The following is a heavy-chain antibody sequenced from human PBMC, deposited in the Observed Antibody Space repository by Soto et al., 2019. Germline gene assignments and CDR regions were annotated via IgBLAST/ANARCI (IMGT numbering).Heavy chain of an antibody. J-gene: IGHJ6*03. V-gene: IGHV3-49*03. CDR3: TRDSITFGGVIADYYYYMDV. CDR2: IRSKAYGGTT. CDR1: GFTFGDYA. Sequence: GGSLRLSCTASGFTFGDYAMSWFRQAPGKGLEWVGFIRSKAYGGTTEYAASVKGRFTISRDDSKSIAYLQMNRLKTEDTAVYYCTRDSITFGGVIADYYYYMDVWGKGTTVTVSS. D-gene: IGHD3-16*02.